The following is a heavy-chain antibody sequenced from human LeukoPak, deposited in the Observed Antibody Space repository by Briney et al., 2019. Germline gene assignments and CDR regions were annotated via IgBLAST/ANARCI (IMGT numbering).Heavy chain of an antibody. CDR1: GFTFSSYN. CDR2: ISSGSSTI. V-gene: IGHV3-48*04. D-gene: IGHD2-15*01. Sequence: GGSLRLSCAGFGFTFSSYNMNWVRQAPGKGLEWVSYISSGSSTIYYAGSVKGRFTISRDNAKNSLYLQMNSLRAEDTAVYYCARGRYCSGGNCLHDYWGQGTLVTVSS. J-gene: IGHJ4*02. CDR3: ARGRYCSGGNCLHDY.